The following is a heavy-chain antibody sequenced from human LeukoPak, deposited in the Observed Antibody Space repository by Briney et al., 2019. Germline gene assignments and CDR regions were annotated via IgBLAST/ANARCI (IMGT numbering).Heavy chain of an antibody. J-gene: IGHJ4*02. V-gene: IGHV3-53*01. CDR2: IYSDGST. Sequence: GGSLRLSCAASGFTVSSNYMNWVRQAPGKGLEWVSIIYSDGSTFYRDSVQGRFTISRDNSKNTLFLQMNSLRAEDTAVYYCARDKRGSAGDRGGFDYWGQGTLVTVSS. D-gene: IGHD7-27*01. CDR3: ARDKRGSAGDRGGFDY. CDR1: GFTVSSNY.